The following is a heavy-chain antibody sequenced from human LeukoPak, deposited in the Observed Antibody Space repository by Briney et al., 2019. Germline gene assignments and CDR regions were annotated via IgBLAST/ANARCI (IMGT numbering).Heavy chain of an antibody. J-gene: IGHJ4*02. CDR2: IYPGDSDT. CDR3: ARLDGRQNSYGHY. D-gene: IGHD5-18*01. Sequence: GESLKISCKGSGYSFSNYWIAWVRQMPGKGLEWMGIIYPGDSDTRYSPSFQGQVTISADESISTAYLQWSSLKASDTAMYYCARLDGRQNSYGHYWGQGTLVIVSS. CDR1: GYSFSNYW. V-gene: IGHV5-51*01.